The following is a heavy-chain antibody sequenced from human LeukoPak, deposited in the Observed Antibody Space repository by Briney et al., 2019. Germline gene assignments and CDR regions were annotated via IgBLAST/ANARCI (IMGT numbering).Heavy chain of an antibody. J-gene: IGHJ5*02. CDR3: ARAPIVVVTYNWFDP. CDR2: IYSGGST. Sequence: GGSLRLSCAASGFTVSSNYMSWVRQAPGKGLEWVSVIYSGGSTYYADSVKGRFTISRDNSKNSLYLQMNSLRAEDTAVYYCARAPIVVVTYNWFDPWGQGTLVTVSS. V-gene: IGHV3-66*01. D-gene: IGHD3-22*01. CDR1: GFTVSSNY.